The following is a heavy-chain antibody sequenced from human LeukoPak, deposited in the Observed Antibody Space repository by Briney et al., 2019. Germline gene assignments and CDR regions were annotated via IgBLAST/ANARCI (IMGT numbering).Heavy chain of an antibody. CDR3: AKILGSGVWYGFDI. V-gene: IGHV4-4*09. Sequence: SETLPLTCSVSGGSVNSYYWSWIRQPPGKGLEWIGYIYTTGRTNYNPSLKSRVTISVDTSKNQFSLKLSSVTAADTAVYYCAKILGSGVWYGFDIWGQGTMVTVSS. CDR1: GGSVNSYY. CDR2: IYTTGRT. D-gene: IGHD7-27*01. J-gene: IGHJ3*02.